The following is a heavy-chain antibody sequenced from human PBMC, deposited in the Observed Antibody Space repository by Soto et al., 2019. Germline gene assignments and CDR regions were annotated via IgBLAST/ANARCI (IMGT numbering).Heavy chain of an antibody. V-gene: IGHV3-33*01. CDR1: GFTFSIYG. J-gene: IGHJ6*02. CDR2: IWYDGSNK. Sequence: GVSLRLSCAASGFTFSIYGMHGVRQAPGKGLEWVAVIWYDGSNKYYADSVKGRFTISRDNSKNTLYLQMNSLRAEDTAVYYCARDLKPYYDYFWGSYYYYYYGIDVWGQRATVTASS. CDR3: ARDLKPYYDYFWGSYYYYYYGIDV. D-gene: IGHD3-16*01.